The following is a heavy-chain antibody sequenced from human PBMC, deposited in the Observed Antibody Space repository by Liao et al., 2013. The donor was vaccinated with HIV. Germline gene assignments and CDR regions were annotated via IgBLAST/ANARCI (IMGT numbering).Heavy chain of an antibody. CDR1: GGSITNYY. D-gene: IGHD1-26*01. J-gene: IGHJ6*03. CDR2: IYKSGPT. V-gene: IGHV4-4*07. Sequence: QVQLQESGPGLVKPSETLSLTCTVSGGSITNYYWSWIRQPAGKGLEWIGRIYKSGPTYYNSSLERRVTMSLDTSKNQISLKLRSVTAADTAVYYCAGSGNYYSPYFYYMDVWGKGTTVTVSS. CDR3: AGSGNYYSPYFYYMDV.